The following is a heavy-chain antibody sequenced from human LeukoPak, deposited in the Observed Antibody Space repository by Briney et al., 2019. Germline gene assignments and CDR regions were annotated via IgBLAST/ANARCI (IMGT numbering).Heavy chain of an antibody. CDR2: ISSSSSYI. J-gene: IGHJ4*02. V-gene: IGHV3-21*01. Sequence: PGGSLRLSCAASGFTFSSYSLNWVRQAPGKGLEWVSSISSSSSYIYYADSVKGRFTISRDNAKNSLYLQMNSLRAEDTAVYYCARVDYSSSHCSDYWGQGTLVTVSS. D-gene: IGHD6-13*01. CDR3: ARVDYSSSHCSDY. CDR1: GFTFSSYS.